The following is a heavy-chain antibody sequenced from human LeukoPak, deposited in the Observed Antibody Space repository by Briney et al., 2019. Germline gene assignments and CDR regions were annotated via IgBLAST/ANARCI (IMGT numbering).Heavy chain of an antibody. CDR2: ISSSSSYI. D-gene: IGHD5-18*01. CDR1: GFTFSSYS. J-gene: IGHJ4*02. Sequence: PGGSLRLSCAASGFTFSSYSMNWVRQAPGKGLEWVSSISSSSSYIYYADSVKGRFTISRDNAKNSLYLQMNSLRAEDTAVYYCARVPSPGYSYGHPYYFDYWGQGTLVTVSS. CDR3: ARVPSPGYSYGHPYYFDY. V-gene: IGHV3-21*01.